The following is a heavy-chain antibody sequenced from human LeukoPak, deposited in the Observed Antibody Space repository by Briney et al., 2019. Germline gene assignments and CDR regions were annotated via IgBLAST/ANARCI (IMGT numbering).Heavy chain of an antibody. D-gene: IGHD3-3*01. Sequence: GGSLRLSCAASGFTFSSYAITWVRQAPGKGLEWVSSIRSTGDSTFYADSVKGRFTISRDNSKNTVYLLMNSLRTEDTAVYYCAQSGIRFLEWEIDYWGQGTLVTVSS. V-gene: IGHV3-23*01. CDR2: IRSTGDST. J-gene: IGHJ4*02. CDR1: GFTFSSYA. CDR3: AQSGIRFLEWEIDY.